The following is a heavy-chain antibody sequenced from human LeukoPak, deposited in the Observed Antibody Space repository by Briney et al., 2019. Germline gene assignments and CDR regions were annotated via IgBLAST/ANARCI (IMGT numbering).Heavy chain of an antibody. V-gene: IGHV4-34*01. CDR2: INHSGSA. Sequence: SETLSLTCAVYGGPFSGYYWSWIRQPPGKGLEWIGEINHSGSANYNPSLKSRVTISVDTSKNQFSLKLSSVTAADTAVYYCARDSASGSGTIDYWGQGTLVTVSS. D-gene: IGHD3-10*01. J-gene: IGHJ4*02. CDR1: GGPFSGYY. CDR3: ARDSASGSGTIDY.